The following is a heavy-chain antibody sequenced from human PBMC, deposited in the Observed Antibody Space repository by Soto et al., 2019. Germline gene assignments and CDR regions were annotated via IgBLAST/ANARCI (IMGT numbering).Heavy chain of an antibody. CDR2: IIPIFHTA. D-gene: IGHD2-2*01. V-gene: IGHV1-69*01. CDR3: ARVGYCNTTTCLSDYYHRGMDV. J-gene: IGHJ6*02. CDR1: GDSFHSYA. Sequence: SVTVTFPASGDSFHSYAIVWVRRAPGQGLEWMGGIIPIFHTANYAQKFQARVTMTADESARTAYMELSGLRSEDTAVYYCARVGYCNTTTCLSDYYHRGMDVWGQGTTVTVSS.